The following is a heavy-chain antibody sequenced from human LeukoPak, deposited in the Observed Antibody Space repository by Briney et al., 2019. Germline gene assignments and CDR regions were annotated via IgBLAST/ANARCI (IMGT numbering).Heavy chain of an antibody. CDR1: GYTFTSYG. D-gene: IGHD3-10*01. CDR3: ARADSLSYGSGSYYAN. CDR2: MNPNSGNT. Sequence: ASVKLSCKASGYTFTSYGINWVRQATGQGLEWMGWMNPNSGNTGYAQKFQGRVTMTRTTSTSPAYMELSSLRSEDTAVYYCARADSLSYGSGSYYANWGQGTLVTVSS. J-gene: IGHJ4*02. V-gene: IGHV1-8*01.